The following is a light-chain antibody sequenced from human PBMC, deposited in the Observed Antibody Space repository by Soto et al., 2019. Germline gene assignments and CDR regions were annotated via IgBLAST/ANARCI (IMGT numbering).Light chain of an antibody. J-gene: IGKJ3*01. CDR1: QGISSY. CDR3: QQYYSYSGT. Sequence: AIRMTQSPSSLSASTGDRVTITCRASQGISSYLAWYQQKPGKAPKLLIYAASTLQSGVPSRFSGSGSGTDFTLTFSCLQSEDFATYYCQQYYSYSGTFCPGTRVDIK. V-gene: IGKV1-8*01. CDR2: AAS.